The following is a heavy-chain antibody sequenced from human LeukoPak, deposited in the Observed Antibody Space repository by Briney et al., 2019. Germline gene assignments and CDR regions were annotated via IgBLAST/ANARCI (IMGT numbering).Heavy chain of an antibody. Sequence: ASVKVSCKTSGYTFTTYGIIWVRQAPGQGLEWMGWISTYNGDTKYAQKFQGRVSMTTDTSTTTAHMELRSLRSDDTAVYYCARDPATEHYDYYYDMDVWGKGTTVTVSS. D-gene: IGHD1-14*01. V-gene: IGHV1-18*01. CDR3: ARDPATEHYDYYYDMDV. CDR2: ISTYNGDT. J-gene: IGHJ6*03. CDR1: GYTFTTYG.